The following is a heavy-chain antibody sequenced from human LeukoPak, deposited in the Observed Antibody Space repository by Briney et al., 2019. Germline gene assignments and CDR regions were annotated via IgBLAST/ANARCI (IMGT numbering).Heavy chain of an antibody. V-gene: IGHV1-69*10. J-gene: IGHJ6*02. CDR1: GGTFSSYA. D-gene: IGHD2-2*01. CDR3: ASQAPDCSSTSCHLAGGMDV. Sequence: SVKVSCKASGGTFSSYAISWVRQAPGQGLEWMGGIIPIFGIANYAQKFQGRVTITADKSTSTAYMELSSLRSEDTAVYYCASQAPDCSSTSCHLAGGMDVWGQGTTVTVSS. CDR2: IIPIFGIA.